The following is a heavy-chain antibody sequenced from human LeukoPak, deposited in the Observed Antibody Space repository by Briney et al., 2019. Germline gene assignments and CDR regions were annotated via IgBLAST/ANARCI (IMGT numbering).Heavy chain of an antibody. CDR1: GYSISSGYY. Sequence: PSETLSLTCAVSGYSISSGYYWGWIRQPPEKGLEWIGSIYHSGSTYYNPSLKSRVTISVDTSKNQFSLKLSSLTAADTAVYYCARLSYGFDYWGQGTLVTVSS. V-gene: IGHV4-38-2*01. CDR3: ARLSYGFDY. D-gene: IGHD5-18*01. CDR2: IYHSGST. J-gene: IGHJ4*02.